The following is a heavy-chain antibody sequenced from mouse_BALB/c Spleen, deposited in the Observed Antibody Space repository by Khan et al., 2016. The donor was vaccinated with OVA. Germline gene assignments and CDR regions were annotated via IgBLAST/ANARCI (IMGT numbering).Heavy chain of an antibody. Sequence: EVQLQESGAELVRPGASVKISCKAFGYTFTNHHITWVKQRPGQGLDWIGYINPYNDYTNYNQKFKGKATLTVDKSSSTAYMELSSLTSEDSAVXCCASPRQLGLIGWFTYWGQGTLVTVSA. J-gene: IGHJ3*01. D-gene: IGHD3-2*01. V-gene: IGHV1S45*01. CDR3: ASPRQLGLIGWFTY. CDR2: INPYNDYT. CDR1: GYTFTNHH.